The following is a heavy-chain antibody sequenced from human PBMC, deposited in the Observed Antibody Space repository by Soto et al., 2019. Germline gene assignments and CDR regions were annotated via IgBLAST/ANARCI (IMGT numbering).Heavy chain of an antibody. D-gene: IGHD5-18*01. J-gene: IGHJ4*02. Sequence: QVQLVESGGGLVKPGGSLRLSCAASGFTFSDYYMSWIRQAPGKGLEWVSYISSSSSYTNYADSVKGRFTISRDNAKNSLYLQRNSLRAEDTAVYYCARVPIQLWLAPNFDYWGQGTLVTVSS. V-gene: IGHV3-11*06. CDR3: ARVPIQLWLAPNFDY. CDR2: ISSSSSYT. CDR1: GFTFSDYY.